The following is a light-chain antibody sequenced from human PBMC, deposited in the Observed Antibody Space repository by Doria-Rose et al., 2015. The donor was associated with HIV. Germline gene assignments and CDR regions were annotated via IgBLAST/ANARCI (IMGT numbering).Light chain of an antibody. CDR3: RQYYDTPS. V-gene: IGKV4-1*01. CDR2: WAS. CDR1: QSLLYTSRNY. Sequence: DIQMTQSPESLGMSLGERATLNCKSNQSLLYTSRNYLAWCQQKPGQPPKLLIYWASTRQSGVPARFSGSGSGTDFTLTIRSLEAEDVAVYYCRQYYDTPSFGPGTTVDIK. J-gene: IGKJ3*01.